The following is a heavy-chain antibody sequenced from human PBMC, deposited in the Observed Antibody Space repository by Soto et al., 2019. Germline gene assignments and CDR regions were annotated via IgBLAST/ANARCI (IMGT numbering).Heavy chain of an antibody. CDR1: GYTFTSYG. V-gene: IGHV1-18*01. J-gene: IGHJ3*02. D-gene: IGHD2-15*01. Sequence: QVQLVQSGAEVKKPGASVKVSCKASGYTFTSYGSSWGRQAPGQGLEWMVWISAYNGNTNYAQKLQGRVTMTHDTSTSTAYQELRRLRSDDTAVYYCARDREDIVVVVADTRVAFYIWGRGPMVTVAS. CDR2: ISAYNGNT. CDR3: ARDREDIVVVVADTRVAFYI.